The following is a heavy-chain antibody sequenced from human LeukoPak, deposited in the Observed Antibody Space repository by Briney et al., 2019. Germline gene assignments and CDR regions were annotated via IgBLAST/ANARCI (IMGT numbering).Heavy chain of an antibody. V-gene: IGHV1-69*06. CDR2: IIPIFGTA. D-gene: IGHD6-19*01. CDR1: GGTFSSYA. J-gene: IGHJ4*02. CDR3: ARDRDSSGWYRNDY. Sequence: GSSVKVSYKASGGTFSSYAISWVRQAPGQGLEWMGGIIPIFGTANYAQKFQGRVTITADKSTSTAYMELSSLRSEDTAVYYCARDRDSSGWYRNDYWGQGTLVTVSS.